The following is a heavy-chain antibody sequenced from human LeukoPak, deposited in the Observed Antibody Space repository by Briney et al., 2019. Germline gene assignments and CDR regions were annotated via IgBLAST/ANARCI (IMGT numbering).Heavy chain of an antibody. CDR2: IYYSGGT. Sequence: SETLSLTCTVSGGSVSGGSYYWSWIRQPPGKGLEWIGYIYYSGGTNYNPSLKSRVTISLDTSRNQFSLKLSSVTAADTAVYYCARLRPSGWGYYDMDVWGQGTTVTVSS. D-gene: IGHD3-10*01. J-gene: IGHJ6*02. CDR3: ARLRPSGWGYYDMDV. V-gene: IGHV4-61*01. CDR1: GGSVSGGSYY.